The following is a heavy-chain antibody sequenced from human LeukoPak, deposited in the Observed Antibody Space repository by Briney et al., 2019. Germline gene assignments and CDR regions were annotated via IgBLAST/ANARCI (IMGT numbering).Heavy chain of an antibody. CDR2: INHSGST. CDR3: ARIPLVPAASARTYYYYGMDV. J-gene: IGHJ6*02. Sequence: PSETLSLTCAVYGGSFSGYYWSWIRQPPGKGLEWIGEINHSGSTNYNPSLKSRVTISVDTSKNQFSLKLSSVTAADTAVYYCARIPLVPAASARTYYYYGMDVWGQGTTVTVSS. CDR1: GGSFSGYY. D-gene: IGHD2-2*01. V-gene: IGHV4-34*01.